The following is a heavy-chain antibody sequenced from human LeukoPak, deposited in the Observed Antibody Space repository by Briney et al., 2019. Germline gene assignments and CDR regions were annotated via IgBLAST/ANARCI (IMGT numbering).Heavy chain of an antibody. CDR2: INPSGGST. D-gene: IGHD1-1*01. CDR3: ARGKNWQHDAFDI. Sequence: GASVKVSCKASGYTFTNYYIHWVRQAPGQGLECMGIINPSGGSTSYAQKFQGRVTMTRDMSTSTVYMELSSLRSEDTAVYYCARGKNWQHDAFDIWGQGTMVTVSS. CDR1: GYTFTNYY. J-gene: IGHJ3*02. V-gene: IGHV1-46*01.